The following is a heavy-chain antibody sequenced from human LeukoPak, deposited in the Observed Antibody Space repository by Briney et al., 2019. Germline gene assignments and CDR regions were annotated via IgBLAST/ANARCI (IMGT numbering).Heavy chain of an antibody. CDR2: ISHSGTT. J-gene: IGHJ4*02. CDR1: GASTTSYK. D-gene: IGHD2-8*01. V-gene: IGHV4-59*01. Sequence: SGTPSLTCTVSGASTTSYKWTSIRPPPGERLEWVGYISHSGTTKYNPSLKSRVTISIDTSKNQFSLKLSSVTAADTAVYYCSRENGAFSPFGYWGQGTLVTVPS. CDR3: SRENGAFSPFGY.